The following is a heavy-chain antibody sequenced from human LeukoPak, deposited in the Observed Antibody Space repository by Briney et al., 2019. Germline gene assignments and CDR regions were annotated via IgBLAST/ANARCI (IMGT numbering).Heavy chain of an antibody. D-gene: IGHD6-19*01. CDR2: IFYNGET. CDR3: ARDGGQGSGWSTIDY. V-gene: IGHV4-61*01. J-gene: IGHJ4*02. CDR1: GGSASSGSYF. Sequence: SETLSLTCTVSGGSASSGSYFWSWIRQPPGRGLEWIGYIFYNGETNYNPSLKSRLTLSVDASKNQFSLKLSSVTAADTAVYYCARDGGQGSGWSTIDYWGQGTLVTVSS.